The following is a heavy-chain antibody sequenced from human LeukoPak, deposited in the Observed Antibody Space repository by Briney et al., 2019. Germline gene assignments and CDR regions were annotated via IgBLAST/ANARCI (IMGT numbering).Heavy chain of an antibody. CDR2: IRYDGSNK. J-gene: IGHJ6*03. V-gene: IGHV3-30*02. CDR3: AKVGRGYTYYYYYMDF. CDR1: GFTFSDFG. D-gene: IGHD5-18*01. Sequence: GGSLRLSCAASGFTFSDFGMHWVRQAPGKGLEWVAFIRYDGSNKYFADSVRGRFTISRDNSKNTLFLQMNSLRREDTAVYYCAKVGRGYTYYYYYMDFWGKGTTVTVSS.